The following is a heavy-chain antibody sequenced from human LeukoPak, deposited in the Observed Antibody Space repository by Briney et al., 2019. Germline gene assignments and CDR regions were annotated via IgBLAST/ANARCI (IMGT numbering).Heavy chain of an antibody. D-gene: IGHD4-17*01. Sequence: GGSLRLFCTASGFTLGDYAMNWVRQAPGKGLEWVGFIRSKAYGGTTEYAASVKGRFTISRDDSKSIAYLQMNSLKTEDTAVYYCVTTLDYWGQGTLVTVSS. CDR3: VTTLDY. V-gene: IGHV3-49*04. J-gene: IGHJ4*02. CDR2: IRSKAYGGTT. CDR1: GFTLGDYA.